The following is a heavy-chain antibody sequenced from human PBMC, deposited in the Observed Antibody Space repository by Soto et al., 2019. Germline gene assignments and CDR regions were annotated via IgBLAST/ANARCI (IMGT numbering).Heavy chain of an antibody. Sequence: PGGSLRLSCAASGFTFSSYGMHWVRQAPGKGLEWVAVIWYDGSNKYYADSVKGRFTISRDNSKNTLYLQMNSLRAEDTAVYYCAITGAIQLWLRFDYWGQGTLVTVSS. CDR2: IWYDGSNK. J-gene: IGHJ4*02. D-gene: IGHD5-18*01. CDR1: GFTFSSYG. CDR3: AITGAIQLWLRFDY. V-gene: IGHV3-33*01.